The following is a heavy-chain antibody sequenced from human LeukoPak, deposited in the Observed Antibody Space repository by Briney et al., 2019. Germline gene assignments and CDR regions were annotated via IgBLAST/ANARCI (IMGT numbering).Heavy chain of an antibody. J-gene: IGHJ4*02. CDR3: VRDRGYSTFDY. CDR2: MKEDGGEI. Sequence: GGSLRLSCAASVFIFSEYWMSWVRQAPGKGPEWVANMKEDGGEINYVDSVKGRFTISRDNAKNSLYLQMNRLRAEDTAVYYCVRDRGYSTFDYWGQGTLATV. CDR1: VFIFSEYW. V-gene: IGHV3-7*01. D-gene: IGHD4-23*01.